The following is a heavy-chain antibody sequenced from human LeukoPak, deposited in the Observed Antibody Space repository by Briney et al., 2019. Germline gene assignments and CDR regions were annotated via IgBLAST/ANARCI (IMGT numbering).Heavy chain of an antibody. D-gene: IGHD6-19*01. Sequence: PGGSLRLSCAASGLTVSSNCMSWVRQAPGKGLEWVSVIYSGGSTYYADSVKGRLTISRDNSKNTLYLQMNSLRAEDTAVYYCARVGRYSSGWYGGPYYYYMDVWGKGTTVTISS. J-gene: IGHJ6*03. CDR1: GLTVSSNC. V-gene: IGHV3-66*01. CDR3: ARVGRYSSGWYGGPYYYYMDV. CDR2: IYSGGST.